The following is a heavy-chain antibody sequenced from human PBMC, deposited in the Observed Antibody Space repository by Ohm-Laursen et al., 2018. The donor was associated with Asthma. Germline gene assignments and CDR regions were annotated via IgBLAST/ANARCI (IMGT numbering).Heavy chain of an antibody. CDR2: IIGSGADT. J-gene: IGHJ4*02. CDR1: GFTFSDYY. Sequence: GSLRLSCSASGFTFSDYYMSWVRQAPGKGLECVSAIIGSGADTYYADSVKGRFTISRDNSKNTLYLQMNTLRAEDTAGYYCAKGRSADSTSCHNYWGQGTLVTVSS. D-gene: IGHD2-2*01. CDR3: AKGRSADSTSCHNY. V-gene: IGHV3-23*01.